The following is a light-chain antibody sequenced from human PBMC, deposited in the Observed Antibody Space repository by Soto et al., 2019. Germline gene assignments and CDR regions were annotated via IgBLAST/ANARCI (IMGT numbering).Light chain of an antibody. CDR3: SSYTSSSIWV. Sequence: QSALTQPASVSGSPGQSITISCTGTSSDVGGYNYVSWYQQHPGKAPKLMIYDVSNRPSGVSNRFSGSKSGNTASLPISGLQAEDEADYYCSSYTSSSIWVFGGGTKLTVL. V-gene: IGLV2-14*01. CDR1: SSDVGGYNY. J-gene: IGLJ3*02. CDR2: DVS.